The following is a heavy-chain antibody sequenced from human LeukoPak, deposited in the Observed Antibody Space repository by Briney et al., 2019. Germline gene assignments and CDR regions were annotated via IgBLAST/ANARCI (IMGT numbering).Heavy chain of an antibody. J-gene: IGHJ4*02. CDR1: GFTFSSYS. CDR3: ARDLSIVGATS. D-gene: IGHD1-26*01. CDR2: ISSSSYI. Sequence: GGSLRLSCAASGFTFSSYSMNWVRQAPGKGLEWVSSISSSSYIYYADSVKGRFTISRDNAKNSLYLQMNSLRAEDTAVYYCARDLSIVGATSWGQGTLVTVSS. V-gene: IGHV3-21*01.